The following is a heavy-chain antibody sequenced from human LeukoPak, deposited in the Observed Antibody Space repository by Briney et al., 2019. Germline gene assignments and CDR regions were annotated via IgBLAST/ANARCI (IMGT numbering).Heavy chain of an antibody. Sequence: SETLSLTCSVSGGSISSYYWGWIRQPPGKGLEWIGYIYYSGSTNYNPSLKSRVTISVDTSKNQFSLKLSSVTAADTAVYYCARDRLRGVYFDYWGQGTLVTVSS. D-gene: IGHD3-10*01. CDR2: IYYSGST. J-gene: IGHJ4*02. V-gene: IGHV4-59*01. CDR1: GGSISSYY. CDR3: ARDRLRGVYFDY.